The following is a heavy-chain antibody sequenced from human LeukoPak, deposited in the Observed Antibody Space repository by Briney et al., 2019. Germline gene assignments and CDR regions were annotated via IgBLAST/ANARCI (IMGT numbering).Heavy chain of an antibody. V-gene: IGHV4-34*01. CDR2: INHSGST. CDR1: GGSFSGYY. D-gene: IGHD3-22*01. J-gene: IGHJ5*02. Sequence: SETLSLTCAVYGGSFSGYYWSWIRQPPGKGLEWIGEINHSGSTNYNPFLKSRVTISVDTSKNQFSLKLSSVTAADTAVYYCARIVNWFDPWGQGTLVTVSS. CDR3: ARIVNWFDP.